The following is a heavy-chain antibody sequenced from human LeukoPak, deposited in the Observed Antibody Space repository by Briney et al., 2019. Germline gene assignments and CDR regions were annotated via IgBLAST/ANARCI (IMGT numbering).Heavy chain of an antibody. CDR2: IIPIFGTA. Sequence: SVKVSCKASGGTFSSYAISWVRQAPEQGLEWMGGIIPIFGTANYAQKFQGRVTITADESTSTAYMELSSLRSEDTAVYYCVTRTPHRHYYYYMDVWGKGTTVTVSS. J-gene: IGHJ6*03. V-gene: IGHV1-69*01. CDR1: GGTFSSYA. D-gene: IGHD3-16*02. CDR3: VTRTPHRHYYYYMDV.